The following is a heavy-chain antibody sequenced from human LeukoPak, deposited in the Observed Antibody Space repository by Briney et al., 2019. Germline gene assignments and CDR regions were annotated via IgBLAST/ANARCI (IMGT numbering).Heavy chain of an antibody. CDR2: IYTSGST. D-gene: IGHD1-26*01. Sequence: SETLSLTCTVSGDSISSYYWSWIRQPPGKGLEWIGYIYTSGSTNYNPSLKSRVTISVDTSKNQFSLKLTSVTAADTAVYYCARRGGNYYESWFDPWGQGTLVTVSS. CDR1: GDSISSYY. J-gene: IGHJ5*02. CDR3: ARRGGNYYESWFDP. V-gene: IGHV4-4*09.